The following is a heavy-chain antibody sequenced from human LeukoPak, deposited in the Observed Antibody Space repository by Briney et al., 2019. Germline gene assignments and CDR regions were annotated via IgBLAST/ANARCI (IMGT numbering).Heavy chain of an antibody. V-gene: IGHV3-7*01. CDR3: ARDPDNIEGANFHY. CDR2: IRQDGSQK. J-gene: IGHJ4*02. CDR1: GFTFSSFW. D-gene: IGHD1-26*01. Sequence: GGSLRLSCAASGFTFSSFWMSWVRQAPGRGLEWVATIRQDGSQKYYLDSVKGRFTISRDNAKNSLYLQMNSLRAEDTAVYYCARDPDNIEGANFHYWGRGTLVTVSS.